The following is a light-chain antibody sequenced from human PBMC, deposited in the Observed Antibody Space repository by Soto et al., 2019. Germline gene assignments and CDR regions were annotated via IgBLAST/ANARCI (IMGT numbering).Light chain of an antibody. CDR2: LGS. Sequence: DIVLTQSPLSLPVTPGEPASISCRSSQNLLHINGYNYLDWYLQKPGQSPHLLIYLGSNRASGVPDRFSGSGSGTDFTLKISRVEAEDVGVYYCVQPLQASFTFGPGTKVDIK. CDR3: VQPLQASFT. V-gene: IGKV2-28*01. CDR1: QNLLHINGYNY. J-gene: IGKJ3*01.